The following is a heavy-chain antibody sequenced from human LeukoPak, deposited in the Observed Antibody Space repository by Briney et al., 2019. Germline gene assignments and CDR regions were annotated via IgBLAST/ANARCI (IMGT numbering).Heavy chain of an antibody. CDR3: ARGGDSSGYYSGVFDY. V-gene: IGHV4-59*01. CDR1: GGSISSYY. J-gene: IGHJ4*02. Sequence: SETLSLTCTVSGGSISSYYWSWIRQPPGKGLEWIGYIYCSGSTNYNPSLKSRVTISVDTSKNQFSLKLSSVTAADTAVYYCARGGDSSGYYSGVFDYWGQGTLVTVSS. D-gene: IGHD3-22*01. CDR2: IYCSGST.